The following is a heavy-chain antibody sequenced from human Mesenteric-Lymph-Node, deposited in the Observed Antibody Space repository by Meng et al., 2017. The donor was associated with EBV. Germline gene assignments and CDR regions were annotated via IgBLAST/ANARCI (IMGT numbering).Heavy chain of an antibody. V-gene: IGHV3-30-3*01. CDR1: GFTFSSYA. CDR2: ISYDGSNK. J-gene: IGHJ4*02. CDR3: ARDRALLYGDDYYFDY. Sequence: QVQLVESGXGVVQPGRXMSLSCAASGFTFSSYAKPWGRQAPGKGLEWVAVISYDGSNKYYADSVKGRFTISRDNSKNTLYLQMNSLRAEDTAVYYCARDRALLYGDDYYFDYWGQGTLVTVSS. D-gene: IGHD4-17*01.